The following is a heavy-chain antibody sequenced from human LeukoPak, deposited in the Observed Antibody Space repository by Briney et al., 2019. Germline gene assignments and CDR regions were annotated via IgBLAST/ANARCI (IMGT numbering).Heavy chain of an antibody. D-gene: IGHD6-13*01. CDR2: IYYSGST. CDR3: ARVTPPPYSSSWMYYYYYMDV. V-gene: IGHV4-59*01. Sequence: SETLSLTCTVSGGSISSYYWSWIRQPPGKGLEWIGYIYYSGSTNYNPSLKSRVTISVDTSKNQFSLKLSSVTAADTAVYYCARVTPPPYSSSWMYYYYYMDVWGKGTTVTVSS. CDR1: GGSISSYY. J-gene: IGHJ6*03.